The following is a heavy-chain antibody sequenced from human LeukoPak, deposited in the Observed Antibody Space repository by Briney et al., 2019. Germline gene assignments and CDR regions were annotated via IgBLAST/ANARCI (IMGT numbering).Heavy chain of an antibody. CDR3: ARSGRGSSAGFDY. Sequence: SETLSLTCTVSGGSISSSSYYWGWIRQPPGKGLEWIGSIYYSGSTYYTPSLKSRITISVDTSRNQFSLKLNSVTAADTAVYYCARSGRGSSAGFDYWGQGTLVTVSS. J-gene: IGHJ4*02. CDR2: IYYSGST. D-gene: IGHD3-10*01. V-gene: IGHV4-39*07. CDR1: GGSISSSSYY.